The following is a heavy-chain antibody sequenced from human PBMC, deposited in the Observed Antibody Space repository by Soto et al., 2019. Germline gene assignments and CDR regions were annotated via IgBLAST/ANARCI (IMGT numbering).Heavy chain of an antibody. J-gene: IGHJ5*02. CDR2: IYYSGST. D-gene: IGHD3-9*01. CDR3: ARDHTFYDILSGFSSKRFDP. Sequence: SETLSLTCTASGGSISSYYWSWIRQPPGKGLEWIGYIYYSGSTNYNPSLKSRITINPDTSKNQFSLQLNSVTPEDTAVYYCARDHTFYDILSGFSSKRFDPWGQGALVTVSS. V-gene: IGHV4-59*12. CDR1: GGSISSYY.